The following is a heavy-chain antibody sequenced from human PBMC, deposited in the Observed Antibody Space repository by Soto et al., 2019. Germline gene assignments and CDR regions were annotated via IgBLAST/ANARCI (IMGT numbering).Heavy chain of an antibody. CDR1: GGTFSSYA. D-gene: IGHD6-19*01. CDR3: ARGRGWRDY. Sequence: GASVKVSCKASGGTFSSYAISWVRQAPGQGLEWMGGIIPIFGTANYAQKFRGRVTMTRNTSISTAYMELSSLTSEDTAVYYCARGRGWRDYWGQGTLVTVSS. J-gene: IGHJ4*02. CDR2: IIPIFGTA. V-gene: IGHV1-69*05.